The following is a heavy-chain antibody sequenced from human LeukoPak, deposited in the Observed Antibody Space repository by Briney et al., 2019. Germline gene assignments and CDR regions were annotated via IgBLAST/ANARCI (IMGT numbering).Heavy chain of an antibody. Sequence: PGRSLRLSCAASGFTFSSYGMHWVRQAPGKGLEWVAVISYDGSNKYYVDSVKGRFTISRDNSKNTLYLQMNSLRAEDTAVYYCAKVPWGPSSYDSSGYFRSWYYYYYGMDVWGQGTTVTVSS. CDR2: ISYDGSNK. CDR3: AKVPWGPSSYDSSGYFRSWYYYYYGMDV. J-gene: IGHJ6*02. D-gene: IGHD3-22*01. V-gene: IGHV3-30*18. CDR1: GFTFSSYG.